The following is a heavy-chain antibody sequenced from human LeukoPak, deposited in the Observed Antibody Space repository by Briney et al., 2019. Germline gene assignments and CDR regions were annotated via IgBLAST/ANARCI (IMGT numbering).Heavy chain of an antibody. V-gene: IGHV3-64*01. CDR2: ISSNGGST. CDR3: AREGYSSSWYYFDY. D-gene: IGHD6-13*01. J-gene: IGHJ4*02. Sequence: GGTLRLSCAASGFTFSSYAMHWVRQAPGKGLEYVSAISSNGGSTYYANSVKGRFTISRDNSKNTLYLQMGSLRAEDMAVYYCAREGYSSSWYYFDYWGQGTLVTVSS. CDR1: GFTFSSYA.